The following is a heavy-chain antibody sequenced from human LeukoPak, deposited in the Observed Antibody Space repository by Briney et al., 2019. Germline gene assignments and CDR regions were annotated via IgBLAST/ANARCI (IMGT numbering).Heavy chain of an antibody. Sequence: SVKVSCKASGGTFTSYAISCVRQTRGQGLEWMGGIIRIFGTANYAQKFQGRVTITTDESTSTAYMELSSLRSEDTAVYYCARVRPEWGISQVGWFDPWGQGTLVTVSS. J-gene: IGHJ5*02. CDR1: GGTFTSYA. CDR3: ARVRPEWGISQVGWFDP. D-gene: IGHD2-8*01. V-gene: IGHV1-69*05. CDR2: IIRIFGTA.